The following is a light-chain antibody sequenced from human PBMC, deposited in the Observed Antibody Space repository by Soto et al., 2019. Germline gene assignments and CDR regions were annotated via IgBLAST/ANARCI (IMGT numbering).Light chain of an antibody. V-gene: IGKV1-5*03. CDR3: QQYNSYSWT. CDR1: QTIRDS. J-gene: IGKJ1*01. Sequence: DIQVTQSPSSLSASVGDRVTITCRASQTIRDSLAWFQQRPGKAPKLLIYKASTLEGGVPSRFSGNGSGTEFSLSISSLQPDDFATYYCQQYNSYSWTFGQGTKVDIK. CDR2: KAS.